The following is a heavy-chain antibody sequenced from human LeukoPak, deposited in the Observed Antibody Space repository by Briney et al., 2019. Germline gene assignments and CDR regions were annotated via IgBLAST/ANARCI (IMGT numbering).Heavy chain of an antibody. CDR3: ARNGFWSGYYQFDY. V-gene: IGHV7-4-1*02. J-gene: IGHJ4*02. Sequence: ASVKVSCKASGYTFTSYAMNWVRQAPGQGLEWMGWINTNTGNPTYAQGFTGRFVFSLDTSVSTAYLQISSLKAEDTAVYYCARNGFWSGYYQFDYWGQGTLVTVSS. CDR1: GYTFTSYA. D-gene: IGHD3-3*01. CDR2: INTNTGNP.